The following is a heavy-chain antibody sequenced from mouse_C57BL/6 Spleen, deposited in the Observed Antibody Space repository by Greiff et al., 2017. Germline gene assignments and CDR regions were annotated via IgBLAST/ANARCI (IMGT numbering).Heavy chain of an antibody. CDR3: ARWLPPGAMDY. CDR1: GYTFTDYN. CDR2: INPNNGGT. V-gene: IGHV1-22*01. D-gene: IGHD2-2*01. Sequence: EVKLVESGPELVKPGASVKMSCKASGYTFTDYNMHWVKQSHGKSLEWIGYINPNNGGTSYNQKFKGKATLTVNKSSSTAYMELRSLTSEDSAVYYCARWLPPGAMDYGGQGTSVTVSS. J-gene: IGHJ4*01.